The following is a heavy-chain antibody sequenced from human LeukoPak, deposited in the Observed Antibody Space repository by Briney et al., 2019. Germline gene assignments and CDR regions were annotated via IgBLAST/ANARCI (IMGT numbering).Heavy chain of an antibody. CDR3: AKGLGYRWEADAFDI. D-gene: IGHD5-24*01. Sequence: GGSLRLSCAASGFTVSSNYMSWVRQAPGKGLEWVSGISWNSGSIGYADSVKGRFTISRDNAKNSLYLQMNSLRAEDMALYYCAKGLGYRWEADAFDIRGQGTMVTVSS. CDR1: GFTVSSNY. V-gene: IGHV3-9*03. CDR2: ISWNSGSI. J-gene: IGHJ3*02.